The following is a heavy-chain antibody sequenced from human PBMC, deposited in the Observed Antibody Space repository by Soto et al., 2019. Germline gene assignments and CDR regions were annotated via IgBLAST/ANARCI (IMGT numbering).Heavy chain of an antibody. J-gene: IGHJ4*02. CDR1: GGSISGYY. D-gene: IGHD2-15*01. V-gene: IGHV4-4*07. CDR2: IYYSGTT. CDR3: AKEGGRLSNHTLDY. Sequence: SETLSLTCTVFGGSISGYYWTWIRQPDGKGLEWIGRIYYSGTTNYNPSLTSRVTMSVDTAKNQFFLNLSSVTAADTAVYYCAKEGGRLSNHTLDYWGQGTPVTVPS.